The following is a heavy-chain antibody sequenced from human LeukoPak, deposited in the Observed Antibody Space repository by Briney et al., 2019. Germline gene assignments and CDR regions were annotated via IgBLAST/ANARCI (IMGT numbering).Heavy chain of an antibody. J-gene: IGHJ4*02. CDR2: INPNSGGT. D-gene: IGHD2-2*01. CDR1: GYTFTGYY. V-gene: IGHV1-2*02. CDR3: ARALYCSSTSCYRFDY. Sequence: ASVKVSCKASGYTFTGYYMHWVRQAPGQGLEWMGWINPNSGGTNYAQKFQGRVTMTRDTSISTAYMELSRLRSDHTAVYYCARALYCSSTSCYRFDYWGQGTLVTVSS.